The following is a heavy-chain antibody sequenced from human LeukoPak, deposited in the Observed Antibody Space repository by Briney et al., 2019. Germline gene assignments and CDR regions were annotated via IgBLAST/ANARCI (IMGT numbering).Heavy chain of an antibody. D-gene: IGHD4/OR15-4a*01. CDR3: ARVGLSNGFDI. CDR1: GFTFSSYA. V-gene: IGHV3-64*01. Sequence: GGSLRLSCAASGFTFSSYAMQWVRQAPGKGLEYVSGISSNGGSTYYANSVKGRFTISRDNSKNTLYLQMGSLRAEDMAVYYCARVGLSNGFDIWGQGTMVTVSS. J-gene: IGHJ3*02. CDR2: ISSNGGST.